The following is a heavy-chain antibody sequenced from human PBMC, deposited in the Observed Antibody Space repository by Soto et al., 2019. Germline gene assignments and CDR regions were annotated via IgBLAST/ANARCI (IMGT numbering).Heavy chain of an antibody. V-gene: IGHV3-23*01. CDR2: ISGSGGST. J-gene: IGHJ4*02. CDR3: AKEVGYCSSTSCYGRVYY. D-gene: IGHD2-2*03. Sequence: GGSLRLSCAASGFTFSSYAMSWVRQAPGKGLEWVSAISGSGGSTYYADPVKGRFTISRDNSKNTLYLQMNSLRAEDTAVYYCAKEVGYCSSTSCYGRVYYWGQGTLVTVSS. CDR1: GFTFSSYA.